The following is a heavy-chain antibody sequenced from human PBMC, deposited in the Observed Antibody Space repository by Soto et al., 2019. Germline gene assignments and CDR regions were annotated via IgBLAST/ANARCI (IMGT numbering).Heavy chain of an antibody. CDR2: ISNDGSNK. J-gene: IGHJ3*02. CDR1: GFIFSSYS. Sequence: QVQLVESGGGVVQPGRSLRLSCAASGFIFSSYSMHWVRQAPGKGLEWVASISNDGSNKYYVDSVKGRFTISRDNSNNTLSLQMNSLRAADTAVYYCARDQFLDAFDIWGQGTMVTVSS. CDR3: ARDQFLDAFDI. V-gene: IGHV3-30-3*01. D-gene: IGHD2-21*01.